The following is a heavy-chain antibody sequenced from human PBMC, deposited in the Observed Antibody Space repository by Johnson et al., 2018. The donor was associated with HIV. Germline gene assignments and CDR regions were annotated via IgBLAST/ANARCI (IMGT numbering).Heavy chain of an antibody. CDR2: ISWDGGSS. CDR3: ARQQYYDSSGQGGGLDI. D-gene: IGHD3-22*01. Sequence: VQLVESGGGVVRPGGSLRLSCAASAFIFDNYAMHWVRQAPGKGLEWVSLISWDGGSSHYADSVQGRFTISRDNAKNSLYMEMKNLRAEDTALYYCARQQYYDSSGQGGGLDIWGQGTMVTVSS. V-gene: IGHV3-43D*03. J-gene: IGHJ3*02. CDR1: AFIFDNYA.